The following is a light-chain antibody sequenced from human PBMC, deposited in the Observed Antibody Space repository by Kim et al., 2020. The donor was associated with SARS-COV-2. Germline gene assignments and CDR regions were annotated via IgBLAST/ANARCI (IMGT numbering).Light chain of an antibody. V-gene: IGLV2-14*01. Sequence: QSALTQPASVSGSPGQTVTISCTGSSSDIGGNNDVSWYQQHAGTAPNLMICEVSKRPSGVSNRFGAYKCGNTSSPTIAGLQAEDEADYYGSSDTSRNTPVFGRGTQVTVL. J-gene: IGLJ3*02. CDR3: SSDTSRNTPV. CDR2: EVS. CDR1: SSDIGGNND.